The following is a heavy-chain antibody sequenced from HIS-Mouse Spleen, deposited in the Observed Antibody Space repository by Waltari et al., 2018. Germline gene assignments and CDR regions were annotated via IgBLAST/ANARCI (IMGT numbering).Heavy chain of an antibody. D-gene: IGHD3-10*01. Sequence: QVQLQQWGAGLLKPSETLSLTCAVYGGSFSGYYWSWIRQPPGKGLEWIGEINHSGSTNYNPSLKSRVTISVDTSKNQFALKLSSVTAADTAVYYCATRARVRGVIDYWGQGTLVTVSS. J-gene: IGHJ4*02. CDR2: INHSGST. CDR3: ATRARVRGVIDY. V-gene: IGHV4-34*01. CDR1: GGSFSGYY.